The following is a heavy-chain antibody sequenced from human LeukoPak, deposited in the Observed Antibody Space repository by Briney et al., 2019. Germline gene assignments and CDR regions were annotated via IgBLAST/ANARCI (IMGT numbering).Heavy chain of an antibody. CDR3: ARRRSTSCYDY. CDR2: LYYSGST. D-gene: IGHD2-2*01. CDR1: GGSISSSSYY. Sequence: PSETLSLTCTVSGGSISSSSYYWGWIRPSPGKGLEWIGSLYYSGSTYYNPSLKSRVTISVDTSKNQFSLKLSSVTAADTAVYYCARRRSTSCYDYWGQGRLLTASS. J-gene: IGHJ4*02. V-gene: IGHV4-39*01.